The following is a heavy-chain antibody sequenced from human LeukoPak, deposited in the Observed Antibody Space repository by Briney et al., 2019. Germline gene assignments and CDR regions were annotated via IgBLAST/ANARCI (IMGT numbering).Heavy chain of an antibody. V-gene: IGHV3-13*04. CDR2: INSAGDT. D-gene: IGHD3-10*01. Sequence: SGGSLRLSCTASGFTFSSYDMHWVRQATGKGLEWVSAINSAGDTYYPGSVKGRFSISRENGKNSLYLQMNSLRVGDTAVYFCARASGWGMDVRGQGTTVIVSS. CDR3: ARASGWGMDV. J-gene: IGHJ6*02. CDR1: GFTFSSYD.